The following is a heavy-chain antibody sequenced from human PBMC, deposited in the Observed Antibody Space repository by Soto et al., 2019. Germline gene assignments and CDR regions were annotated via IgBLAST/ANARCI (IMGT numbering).Heavy chain of an antibody. Sequence: PGGSLRLSCAASGFTFSSYAMHWVRQAPGKGLEWVAVISYDGSNKYYADSVKGRFTISRDNSKNTLYLQMNSLRAEDTAVYYCARVKSPYCSSTSCTVHGMDVWGQGTTVTVSS. CDR2: ISYDGSNK. V-gene: IGHV3-30-3*01. CDR1: GFTFSSYA. J-gene: IGHJ6*02. CDR3: ARVKSPYCSSTSCTVHGMDV. D-gene: IGHD2-2*01.